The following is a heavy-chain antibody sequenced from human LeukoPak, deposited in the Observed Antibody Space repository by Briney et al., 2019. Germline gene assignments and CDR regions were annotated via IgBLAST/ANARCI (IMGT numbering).Heavy chain of an antibody. D-gene: IGHD2-2*01. CDR3: ARDGPSDCSSTSCLYHDAFDI. V-gene: IGHV3-21*01. J-gene: IGHJ3*02. CDR1: GFTFSSYS. Sequence: GGSLRLSCAASGFTFSSYSMNWVRQAPGKGLEWVSSISSSSSYIYYADSVKGRFTISRDNAKNSLYLQMNRLRAEDTAVYYRARDGPSDCSSTSCLYHDAFDIWGQGTMVTVSS. CDR2: ISSSSSYI.